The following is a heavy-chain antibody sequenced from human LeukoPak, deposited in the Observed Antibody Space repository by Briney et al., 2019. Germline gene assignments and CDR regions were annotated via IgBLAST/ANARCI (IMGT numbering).Heavy chain of an antibody. Sequence: PGGSLRLSCAAFGFTFRSYGMHWVRQAPGKGLEWVAVIWYDGSNKYYADSVKGRFTISRDNSKNTLYLQMNSLRAEDTAVYYCARDNPADGYYYGMDVWGKGTTVTVSS. J-gene: IGHJ6*04. D-gene: IGHD1-14*01. V-gene: IGHV3-33*01. CDR3: ARDNPADGYYYGMDV. CDR1: GFTFRSYG. CDR2: IWYDGSNK.